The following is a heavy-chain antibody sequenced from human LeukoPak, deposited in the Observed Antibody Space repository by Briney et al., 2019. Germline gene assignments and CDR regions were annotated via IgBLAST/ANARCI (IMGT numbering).Heavy chain of an antibody. CDR3: ARLGGGFDSDY. J-gene: IGHJ4*02. CDR1: GGTFSSYA. D-gene: IGHD5-12*01. CDR2: ITPILGIA. V-gene: IGHV1-69*04. Sequence: ASVKVSCKASGGTFSSYAISWVRQAPGQGLEWMGRITPILGIANYAQKFQGRVTITADKSTSTAYMVLNSLRSEDTAVYYCARLGGGFDSDYWGQGALVTVSS.